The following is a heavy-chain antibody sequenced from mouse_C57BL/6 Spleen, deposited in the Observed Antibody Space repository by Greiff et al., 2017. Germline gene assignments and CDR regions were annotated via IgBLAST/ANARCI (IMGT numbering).Heavy chain of an antibody. CDR2: IDPSDSYT. Sequence: QVQLQQPGAELVMPGASVKLSCKASGYTFTSYWMRWVKQRPGQGLEWIGEIDPSDSYTNYNQTFKGKSTLTVAKASSTAYMQLSSLTSEDSAVDYCARSRYYDASGFAYWGQGTLVTVSA. CDR1: GYTFTSYW. J-gene: IGHJ3*01. D-gene: IGHD2-4*01. CDR3: ARSRYYDASGFAY. V-gene: IGHV1-69*01.